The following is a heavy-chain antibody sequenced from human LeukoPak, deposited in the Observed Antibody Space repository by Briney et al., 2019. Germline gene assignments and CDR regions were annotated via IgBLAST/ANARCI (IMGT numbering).Heavy chain of an antibody. J-gene: IGHJ4*02. CDR1: GFNFGSHV. CDR2: ISSRSSFV. CDR3: ARSFLNYYDSRGYPYFFDN. Sequence: GSLRLSCTASGFNFGSHVMNWVRQAPGKGLEWVSSISSRSSFVYYADSVKGRFTISRVDAKSSLYLQMNSLRAEDTAMYYCARSFLNYYDSRGYPYFFDNWGQGTLVTVSS. D-gene: IGHD3-22*01. V-gene: IGHV3-21*01.